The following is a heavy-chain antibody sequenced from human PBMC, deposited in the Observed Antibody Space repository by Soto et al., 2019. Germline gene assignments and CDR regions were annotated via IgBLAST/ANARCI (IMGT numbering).Heavy chain of an antibody. CDR3: ARDIWFEKSKCLDY. Sequence: QVHLVASGGGVVQPGRSLRLSCVASGFTFSTYGMHWVRQAPGKWLEWVAVIWYDGSKTYYAESVNGRFTISRDNSKNTLYLQMNILRAEDTAVYYCARDIWFEKSKCLDYWGQGTLVTVSS. V-gene: IGHV3-33*01. CDR2: IWYDGSKT. J-gene: IGHJ4*02. D-gene: IGHD3-10*01. CDR1: GFTFSTYG.